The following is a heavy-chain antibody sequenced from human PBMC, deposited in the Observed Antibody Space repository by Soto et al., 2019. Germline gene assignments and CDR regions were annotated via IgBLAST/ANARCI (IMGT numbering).Heavy chain of an antibody. CDR3: AKVFGVVTHYGMDV. D-gene: IGHD3-3*01. Sequence: PVGSLRLSCAASGFTFSSYAMSWVRQAPGKGLEWVSAISGSGGSTYYADSVKGRFTISRDNSKNTLYLQMNSLRAEDTAVYYCAKVFGVVTHYGMDVWGQGTTVTVSS. CDR2: ISGSGGST. J-gene: IGHJ6*02. CDR1: GFTFSSYA. V-gene: IGHV3-23*01.